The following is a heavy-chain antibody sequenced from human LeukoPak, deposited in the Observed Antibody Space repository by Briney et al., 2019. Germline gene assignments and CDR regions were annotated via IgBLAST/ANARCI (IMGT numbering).Heavy chain of an antibody. CDR2: IGSSGSTI. Sequence: PGGSLRLSCAASGFTFSDYYMSWIRQAPGKGLEWVSDIGSSGSTIYYADSVKGRFTISRDNAKNSLYLQMNSLRAEDTALYYCAKDTRYNWNDGDAFDIWGQGTMVTVSS. J-gene: IGHJ3*02. D-gene: IGHD1-1*01. CDR1: GFTFSDYY. V-gene: IGHV3-11*01. CDR3: AKDTRYNWNDGDAFDI.